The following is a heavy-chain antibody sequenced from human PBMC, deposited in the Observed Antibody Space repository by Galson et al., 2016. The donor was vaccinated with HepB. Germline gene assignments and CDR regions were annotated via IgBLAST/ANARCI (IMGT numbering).Heavy chain of an antibody. D-gene: IGHD2-15*01. CDR3: ARDGFCTGAGCYGDFDY. CDR2: ISGSGSNT. CDR1: GFTFSNYA. Sequence: SLRLSCAASGFTFSNYAMSWVRQAPGKGLEWVSSISGSGSNTYYADSVKGRFTISRDNSKNTLYLHLNSLRDEDTAIYYCARDGFCTGAGCYGDFDYWGQGTLVTVSS. V-gene: IGHV3-23*01. J-gene: IGHJ4*02.